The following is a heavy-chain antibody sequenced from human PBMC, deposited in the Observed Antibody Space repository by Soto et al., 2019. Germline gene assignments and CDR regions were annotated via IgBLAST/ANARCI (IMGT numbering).Heavy chain of an antibody. CDR1: GGSFSGYD. CDR2: INHSGST. J-gene: IGHJ5*02. V-gene: IGHV4-34*01. Sequence: SETLSLTCAVYGGSFSGYDWSWIRQPPGKGLEWIGEINHSGSTNYNPSLKSRVTISVDTSKNQFSLKLSSVTAADTAVYYCARGRRVVVVPARNWFDPWGQGTLVTVSS. CDR3: ARGRRVVVVPARNWFDP. D-gene: IGHD2-2*01.